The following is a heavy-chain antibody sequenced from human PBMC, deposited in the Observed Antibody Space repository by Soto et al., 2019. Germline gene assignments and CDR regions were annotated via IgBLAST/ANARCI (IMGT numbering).Heavy chain of an antibody. CDR2: INHSGGT. CDR1: GGSFSNYY. J-gene: IGHJ6*02. Sequence: QVQLQQWGAGLLKPSETLSLTCAVYGGSFSNYYWTWMRQAPGKGLEGIGEINHSGGTKYNSSLMSRLNISLEPSKTQFSRLLSSVSAADTAVYYCARDRQYSHFWSGYQYEGPYGMDVWGQGTTVTVSS. V-gene: IGHV4-34*02. CDR3: ARDRQYSHFWSGYQYEGPYGMDV. D-gene: IGHD3-3*02.